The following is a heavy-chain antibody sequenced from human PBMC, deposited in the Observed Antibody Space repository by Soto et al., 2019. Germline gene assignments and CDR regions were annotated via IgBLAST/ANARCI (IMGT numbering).Heavy chain of an antibody. CDR1: GFSLSTSGVG. CDR2: IYWDDDK. CDR3: AHMLGPAAHRWYYYYYMDV. V-gene: IGHV2-5*02. Sequence: SGPTLVNPTQTLTLTCTFSGFSLSTSGVGVGWIRQPPGKALEWLALIYWDDDKRYSPSLKSRLTITKDTSKNQVVLTMTNMDPVDTATYYCAHMLGPAAHRWYYYYYMDVWGKATTVTVSS. D-gene: IGHD2-2*01. J-gene: IGHJ6*03.